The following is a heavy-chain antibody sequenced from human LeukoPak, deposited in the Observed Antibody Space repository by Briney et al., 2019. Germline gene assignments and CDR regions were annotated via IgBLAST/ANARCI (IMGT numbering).Heavy chain of an antibody. J-gene: IGHJ6*02. CDR1: GGSFSGYY. D-gene: IGHD3-3*01. CDR3: ARANLDYDFWSGYYQGYYYGMDV. V-gene: IGHV4-34*01. CDR2: INHSGST. Sequence: SETLSLTCAVYGGSFSGYYWSWIRQPPGKGLEWIGEINHSGSTNYNPSLKSRVTISVDTSKNQFSLKLSSVTAADTAVYYCARANLDYDFWSGYYQGYYYGMDVWGQGTTVTVSS.